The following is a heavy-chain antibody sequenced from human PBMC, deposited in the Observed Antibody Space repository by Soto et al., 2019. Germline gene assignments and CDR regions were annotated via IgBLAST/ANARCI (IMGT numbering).Heavy chain of an antibody. CDR3: ARNMYSSGPCGMDV. V-gene: IGHV1-69*02. CDR1: GGTFSSYT. J-gene: IGHJ6*02. Sequence: QVQLVQSGAEVKKPGSSVKVSCKASGGTFSSYTISWVRQAPGQGLEWMGRIIPILGITNYAQKFQGRVTITADKSTSTAYMELSSLRSEDTAVYYCARNMYSSGPCGMDVWGQGTTVTVSS. D-gene: IGHD6-19*01. CDR2: IIPILGIT.